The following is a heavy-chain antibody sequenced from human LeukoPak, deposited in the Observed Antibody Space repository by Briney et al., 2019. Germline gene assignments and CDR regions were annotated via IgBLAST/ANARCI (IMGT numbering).Heavy chain of an antibody. D-gene: IGHD2-21*02. V-gene: IGHV4-31*03. CDR2: TYYSGST. CDR1: GGSISSGGYY. J-gene: IGHJ6*02. Sequence: SETLSLTCTVSGGSISSGGYYWNWIRQHPGKGLEWIGYTYYSGSTYYNPSLKSRVTISVDTSKNQFSLKLSSVTAADTAVYYCARDRAYCGGDCYSPETYYYYGMDVWGQGTTVTVSS. CDR3: ARDRAYCGGDCYSPETYYYYGMDV.